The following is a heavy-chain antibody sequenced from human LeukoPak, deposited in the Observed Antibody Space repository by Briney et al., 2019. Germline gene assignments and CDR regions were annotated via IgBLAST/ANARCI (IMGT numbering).Heavy chain of an antibody. D-gene: IGHD5-18*01. CDR3: ARALSYSYGSMDF. V-gene: IGHV3-21*01. J-gene: IGHJ4*02. Sequence: PGGSLRLSCAASGLTFSSYSMNWVRQAPGKGLGWVSSISSGSKYIYNADSVKGRFTISRDNAKNSLYLQMNSLRAEDTAVYYCARALSYSYGSMDFWGQGTLVVVSS. CDR2: ISSGSKYI. CDR1: GLTFSSYS.